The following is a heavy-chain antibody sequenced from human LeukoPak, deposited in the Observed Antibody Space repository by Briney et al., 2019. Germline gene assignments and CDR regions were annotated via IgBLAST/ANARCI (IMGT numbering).Heavy chain of an antibody. J-gene: IGHJ4*02. D-gene: IGHD6-19*01. CDR3: AKDALAVAGHFDY. CDR1: GFTFDDYA. Sequence: GGSLRLSCAASGFTFDDYAMHWVRQAPGKGLEGVSLISWDGGSTYYADSVKGRFTISRDNSKNSLYLQMNSLRAEDTALYYCAKDALAVAGHFDYWGQGTLVTVSS. CDR2: ISWDGGST. V-gene: IGHV3-43D*03.